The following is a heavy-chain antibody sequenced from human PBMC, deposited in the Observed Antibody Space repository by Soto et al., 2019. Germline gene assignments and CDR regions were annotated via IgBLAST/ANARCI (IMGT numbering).Heavy chain of an antibody. D-gene: IGHD2-2*03. CDR3: ARLNGYGVSTNCQGYYGMDV. CDR1: GGSISSSNW. V-gene: IGHV4-4*02. CDR2: IYHSGST. Sequence: SETLSLTCAVSGGSISSSNWWSWVRQPPGKGLEWIGEIYHSGSTNYNPSLKSRVTISVDKSKNEFSLRLSSVTAADTAVYYCARLNGYGVSTNCQGYYGMDVWGQGTTVTVSS. J-gene: IGHJ6*02.